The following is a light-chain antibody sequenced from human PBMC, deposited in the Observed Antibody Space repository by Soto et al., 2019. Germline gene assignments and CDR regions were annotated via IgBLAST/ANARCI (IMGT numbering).Light chain of an antibody. CDR3: QEYNRWPPEFI. V-gene: IGKV3-15*01. J-gene: IGKJ2*01. CDR2: AAS. Sequence: ELEMTQSPASLSASPGETVTLSCRATQIAYKNLAWYQQKPGQPPRLLIFAASTRAPGLPARFSGSGSGTEFTLTIISLQSEDSAIYYCQEYNRWPPEFIFGPGTRLEIK. CDR1: QIAYKN.